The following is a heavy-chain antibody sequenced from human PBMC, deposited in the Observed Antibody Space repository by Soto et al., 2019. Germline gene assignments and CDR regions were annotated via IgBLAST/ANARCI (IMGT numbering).Heavy chain of an antibody. J-gene: IGHJ4*02. CDR3: SITYCRDNSCPRDFDF. CDR1: GGTFNTYP. V-gene: IGHV1-69*02. Sequence: QVQVVQSGAEVKKPESSVKVSCKPSGGTFNTYPVNWVRLAPGHGLEWMGRFIPILDMANYAQKFEDRVTITADRSTLPAYMELNSLTSDDTAVYYCSITYCRDNSCPRDFDFWGPGTRVTVSS. D-gene: IGHD2-21*01. CDR2: FIPILDMA.